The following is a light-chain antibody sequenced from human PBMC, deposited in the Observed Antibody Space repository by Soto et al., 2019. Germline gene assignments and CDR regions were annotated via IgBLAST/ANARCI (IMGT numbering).Light chain of an antibody. V-gene: IGLV2-18*02. CDR1: SSDVGSYNR. CDR2: EVR. Sequence: QSALTQPPSVSGSPGQSVTISCTGTSSDVGSYNRVSWYQQPPGTAPKLMIYEVRNRPSGVPDRFSGSKSGNTASLTISGLQAGDEADYYCSSYTSSSTLVFGGGTKVTVL. J-gene: IGLJ2*01. CDR3: SSYTSSSTLV.